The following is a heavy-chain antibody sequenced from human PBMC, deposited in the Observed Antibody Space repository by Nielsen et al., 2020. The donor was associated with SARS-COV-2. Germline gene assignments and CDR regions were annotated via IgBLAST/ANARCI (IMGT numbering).Heavy chain of an antibody. CDR2: ISYDGSNK. D-gene: IGHD3-9*01. Sequence: GSLRLSCAASGFTFSSYAMHWVRQAPGKGLEWVAVISYDGSNKYYADSVKGRFTISRDNSKNTLYLQMNSLRAEDTAVYYCARTLTGYYGGAFDIWGQGTMVTVSS. CDR3: ARTLTGYYGGAFDI. V-gene: IGHV3-30-3*01. J-gene: IGHJ3*02. CDR1: GFTFSSYA.